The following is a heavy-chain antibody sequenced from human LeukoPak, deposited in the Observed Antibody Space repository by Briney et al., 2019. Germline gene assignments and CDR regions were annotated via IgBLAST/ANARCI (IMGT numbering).Heavy chain of an antibody. CDR3: ASLVVIMGNDAFDI. CDR1: GGTFSSYA. D-gene: IGHD3-22*01. J-gene: IGHJ3*02. Sequence: SVKVSCKASGGTFSSYAISWVRQAPGQGLEWMGRIISILGIANYAQKFQGRVTITADKSTSTAYMELSSLRSEDTAVYYCASLVVIMGNDAFDIWGQGTMVTVSS. V-gene: IGHV1-69*04. CDR2: IISILGIA.